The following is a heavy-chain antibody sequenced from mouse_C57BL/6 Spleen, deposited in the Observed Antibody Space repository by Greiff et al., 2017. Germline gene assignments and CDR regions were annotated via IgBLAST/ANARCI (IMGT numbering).Heavy chain of an antibody. D-gene: IGHD3-2*02. CDR2: INPSSGYT. Sequence: VQLQQSGAELARPGASVKMSCKASGYTFTRYTMHWVKQRPGQGLEWIGYINPSSGYTTYNQKFKDKATLTADKSSSTAYMQLSSLTSEDSAVYYCARAAQATHYFDYWGQGTTLTVSS. CDR1: GYTFTRYT. V-gene: IGHV1-4*01. J-gene: IGHJ2*01. CDR3: ARAAQATHYFDY.